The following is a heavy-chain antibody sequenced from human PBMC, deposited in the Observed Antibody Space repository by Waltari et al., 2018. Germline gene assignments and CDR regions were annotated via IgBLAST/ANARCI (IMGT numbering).Heavy chain of an antibody. CDR2: INPAGGST. CDR3: ARDGYYDSSGYLDSYFDY. CDR1: GYTFTNYY. J-gene: IGHJ4*02. D-gene: IGHD3-22*01. V-gene: IGHV1-46*01. Sequence: QVQLVQSGAEVKKPGASVKVSCKASGYTFTNYYIHWVRQAPGPGLEWVGMINPAGGSTIYAQMFQGRVTMTKDTSTTTVYMELSSLRSEDTAVYYCARDGYYDSSGYLDSYFDYWGQGTLVTVSS.